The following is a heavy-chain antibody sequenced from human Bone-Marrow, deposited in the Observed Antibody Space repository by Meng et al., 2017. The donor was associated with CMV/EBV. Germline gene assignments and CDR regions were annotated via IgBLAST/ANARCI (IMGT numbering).Heavy chain of an antibody. Sequence: GGSLRLSCAASGFTFSTYSMKWVRQAPGKGLEWVASISSSSSYTSYADSVKGRFTVSRDSAQNSLYLQMNSLRAEDTAVYYCARWGSFLAAIDQEDAFDSWGQGTMVTVSS. CDR1: GFTFSTYS. V-gene: IGHV3-21*04. CDR2: ISSSSSYT. CDR3: ARWGSFLAAIDQEDAFDS. J-gene: IGHJ3*02. D-gene: IGHD2/OR15-2a*01.